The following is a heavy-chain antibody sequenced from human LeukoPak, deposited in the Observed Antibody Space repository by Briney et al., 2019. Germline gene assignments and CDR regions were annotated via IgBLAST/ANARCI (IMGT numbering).Heavy chain of an antibody. Sequence: SETLSLTCAVYGGSFSGYYWSWIPQPPGKGLEWIGEINHSGSTNYNPSLKSRVTISVDTSKRQFPLKLSSVTAADTAVYYCARRYDFWSGYPPPLDYWGQGTLVTVSS. CDR2: INHSGST. J-gene: IGHJ4*02. V-gene: IGHV4-34*01. CDR1: GGSFSGYY. CDR3: ARRYDFWSGYPPPLDY. D-gene: IGHD3-3*01.